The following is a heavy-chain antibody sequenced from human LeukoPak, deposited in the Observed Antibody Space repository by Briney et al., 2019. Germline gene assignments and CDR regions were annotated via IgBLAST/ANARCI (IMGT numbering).Heavy chain of an antibody. Sequence: PSETLSLTCAVSGGSISSSNWWSWVRQPPGKGLEWIGEIYHSGSTNYNPSLKSRVTISVDKSKNQFSLKLSSVTAADTAVYYCASFERSYGSGRVEDYWGQGTLVTVSS. J-gene: IGHJ4*02. CDR2: IYHSGST. CDR1: GGSISSSNW. CDR3: ASFERSYGSGRVEDY. D-gene: IGHD3-10*01. V-gene: IGHV4-4*02.